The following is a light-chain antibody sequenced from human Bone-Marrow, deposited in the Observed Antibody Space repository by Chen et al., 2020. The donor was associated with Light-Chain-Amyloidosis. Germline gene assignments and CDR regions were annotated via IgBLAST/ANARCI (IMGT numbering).Light chain of an antibody. Sequence: DIVMTQSPLSLHVTPGEPASISCRSSQSLLYSNGDNYLDCYLQKPGQSPQLLIYLGSNRASGVPDRFSGSGSGTDFTLKISRVEAEDVGVYYCMQALQTPRSFGHGTRLEIK. J-gene: IGKJ2*03. CDR1: QSLLYSNGDNY. CDR3: MQALQTPRS. V-gene: IGKV2-28*01. CDR2: LGS.